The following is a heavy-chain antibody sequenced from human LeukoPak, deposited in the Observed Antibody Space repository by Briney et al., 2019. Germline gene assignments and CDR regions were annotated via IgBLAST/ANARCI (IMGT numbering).Heavy chain of an antibody. CDR3: ARGLSACSGGTCYISIDS. CDR2: ISYDGSNK. CDR1: GFTFRSYA. V-gene: IGHV3-30-3*01. Sequence: GGSLRLSCAASGFTFRSYAMHWVRQAPGKGLEWVAVISYDGSNKYYADSVKGRFTISRDNSKNTLYLQMNSLRAEDTAVYYCARGLSACSGGTCYISIDSRGQGTLVTVSS. D-gene: IGHD2-15*01. J-gene: IGHJ5*01.